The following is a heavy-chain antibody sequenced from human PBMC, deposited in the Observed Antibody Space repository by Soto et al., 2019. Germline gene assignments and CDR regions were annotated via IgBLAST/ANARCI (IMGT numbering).Heavy chain of an antibody. CDR3: AADRGPRADDYGDDAHYYYYGMDV. D-gene: IGHD4-17*01. CDR2: IVVGSGNT. CDR1: GFTFTSSA. V-gene: IGHV1-58*02. J-gene: IGHJ6*02. Sequence: GASVKVSCKASGFTFTSSAMQWVRQARGQRLEWIGWIVVGSGNTNYAQKFQERVTITRDMSTSTAYMELSSLRSEDTAVYYCAADRGPRADDYGDDAHYYYYGMDVWG.